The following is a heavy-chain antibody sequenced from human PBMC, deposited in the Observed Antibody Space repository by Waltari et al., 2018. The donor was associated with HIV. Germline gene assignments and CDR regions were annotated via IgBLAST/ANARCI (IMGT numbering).Heavy chain of an antibody. CDR3: AKGVVALPHYYYYGLDV. J-gene: IGHJ6*02. CDR1: GFPFRSSS. CDR2: ISSTSNTI. V-gene: IGHV3-48*04. D-gene: IGHD2-15*01. Sequence: EVQLVESGGGLVPPGGSLRLSCAASGFPFRSSSLNRVRQAPGKGLEWVSYISSTSNTIYYADSVKGRFTVSRDNAKNSRSLQRNSLRAEDTAVDFWAKGVVALPHYYYYGLDVWVQGTTVTVSS.